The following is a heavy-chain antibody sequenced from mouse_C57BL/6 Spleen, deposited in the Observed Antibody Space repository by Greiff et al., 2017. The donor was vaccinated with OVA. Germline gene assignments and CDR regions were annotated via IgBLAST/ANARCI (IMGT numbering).Heavy chain of an antibody. CDR2: IYPGDGDT. J-gene: IGHJ4*01. CDR1: GYAFSSSW. Sequence: QVQLQQSGPELVKPGASVKISCKASGYAFSSSWMNWVKQRPGKGLEWIGRIYPGDGDTNYNGKFKGKATLTADKSSSTAYMQLSSVTSEDSAVYVCARRPGVRTDYYAMDDWGQGTSVTVSS. CDR3: ARRPGVRTDYYAMDD. V-gene: IGHV1-82*01. D-gene: IGHD2-2*01.